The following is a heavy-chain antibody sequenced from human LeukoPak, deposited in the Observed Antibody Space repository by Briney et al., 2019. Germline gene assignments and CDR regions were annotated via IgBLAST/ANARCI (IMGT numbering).Heavy chain of an antibody. V-gene: IGHV3-30*02. J-gene: IGHJ4*02. CDR1: GFTFSSYG. D-gene: IGHD6-19*01. CDR3: ARPTAAVAGSFDY. Sequence: AGGSLRLSCAASGFTFSSYGMHWVRQAPGKGLEWVAFIRYDGSNKYYADSVKGRFTISRDNSKNTLYLQMNSLRAEDTAVYYCARPTAAVAGSFDYWGQGTLVTVSS. CDR2: IRYDGSNK.